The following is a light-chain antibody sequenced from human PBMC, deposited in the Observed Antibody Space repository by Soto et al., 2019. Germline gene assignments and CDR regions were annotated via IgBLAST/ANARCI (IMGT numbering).Light chain of an antibody. CDR1: SSDVGSYNF. Sequence: QSALTQPASVSGSPGQSITISCTGTSSDVGSYNFVSWYQQHPGKAPKLMIYEVSKRPSGVSNRFSGSKSGNTASLTISGLQAEDEADYYCCSYAGSSTSWVFGGGTKVTVL. CDR3: CSYAGSSTSWV. CDR2: EVS. V-gene: IGLV2-23*02. J-gene: IGLJ3*02.